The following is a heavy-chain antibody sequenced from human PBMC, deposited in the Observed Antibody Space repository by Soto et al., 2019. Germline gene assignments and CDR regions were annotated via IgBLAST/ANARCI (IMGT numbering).Heavy chain of an antibody. Sequence: SGGSLRRSCAASGSISTTTPLSWVRQAPGKGLEWVSTISGRGTNTYYADSVKGRFIISRDNLKNTVNLQMNGLGVEDTAIYYCATSFRYFDNWGQGTRVTVSS. CDR1: GSISTTTP. CDR3: ATSFRYFDN. J-gene: IGHJ4*02. CDR2: ISGRGTNT. V-gene: IGHV3-23*01.